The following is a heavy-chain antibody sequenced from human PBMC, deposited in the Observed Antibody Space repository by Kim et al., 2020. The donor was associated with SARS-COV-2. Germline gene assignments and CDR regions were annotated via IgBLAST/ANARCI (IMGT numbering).Heavy chain of an antibody. V-gene: IGHV3-66*01. CDR1: GFTVSSNY. CDR2: IYSGGST. Sequence: GGSLRLSCAASGFTVSSNYMSWVRQAPGKGLEWVSVIYSGGSTYYADSVKGRFTISRDNSKNTLYLQMNSLRAEDTAVYYCARVLPSGWYPGDGMDVWGQGTTVTVSS. CDR3: ARVLPSGWYPGDGMDV. D-gene: IGHD6-19*01. J-gene: IGHJ6*02.